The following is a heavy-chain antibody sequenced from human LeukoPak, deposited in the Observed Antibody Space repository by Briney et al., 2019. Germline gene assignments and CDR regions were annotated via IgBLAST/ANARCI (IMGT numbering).Heavy chain of an antibody. CDR3: ASGSGSYRTPYYYMDV. J-gene: IGHJ6*03. CDR1: GFTVSSNY. V-gene: IGHV3-53*01. CDR2: IYSGGST. D-gene: IGHD3-10*01. Sequence: PGGSLRLSCAASGFTVSSNYMSWVRQAPGKGLEWVSVIYSGGSTYYADSVKGRFTISRDNSKNTLYLQMNSLRAEDTAVYYCASGSGSYRTPYYYMDVGGRGTTVTVSS.